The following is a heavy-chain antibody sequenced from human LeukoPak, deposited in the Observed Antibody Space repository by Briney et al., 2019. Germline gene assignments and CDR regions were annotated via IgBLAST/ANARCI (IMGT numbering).Heavy chain of an antibody. CDR3: AKDLYGSYAMDV. V-gene: IGHV3-23*01. CDR1: GFTVSSNY. J-gene: IGHJ6*02. CDR2: IGGSGGGT. Sequence: GGSLRLSCAASGFTVSSNYVSWVRQAPGKGLEWVSDIGGSGGGTYYADSVKGRFTISRDSFKNTLYPQMNSLTPEDTALYYCAKDLYGSYAMDVWGQGTTVTVSS. D-gene: IGHD4-17*01.